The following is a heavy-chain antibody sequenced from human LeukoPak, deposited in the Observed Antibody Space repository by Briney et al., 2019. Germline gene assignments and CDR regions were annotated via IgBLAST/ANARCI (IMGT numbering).Heavy chain of an antibody. CDR2: ISSSSSTI. CDR1: GFTFSSYS. V-gene: IGHV3-48*01. J-gene: IGHJ4*02. Sequence: WGSLRLSCAASGFTFSSYSMNWVRQAPGKGLEWVSYISSSSSTIYYADSVKGRFTISRDNAKNSLYLQMNSLRAEDTAVYYCARDCRHPRVSVLRRSHYFDYWGQGTLVTVSS. D-gene: IGHD3-10*01. CDR3: ARDCRHPRVSVLRRSHYFDY.